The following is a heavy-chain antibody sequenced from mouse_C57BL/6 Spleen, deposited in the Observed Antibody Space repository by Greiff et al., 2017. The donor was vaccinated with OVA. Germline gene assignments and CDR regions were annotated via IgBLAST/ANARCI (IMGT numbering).Heavy chain of an antibody. J-gene: IGHJ4*01. V-gene: IGHV14-3*01. D-gene: IGHD2-4*01. Sequence: EVKLVESVAELVRPGASVKLSCTASGFNIKNTYMHWVKQRPEQGLEWIGRIDPANGNTKYAPKFQGKATITADTSSNTAYLQLSSLTSEDTAIYYCARSSDYEFYAMDYWGQGTSVTVSS. CDR1: GFNIKNTY. CDR3: ARSSDYEFYAMDY. CDR2: IDPANGNT.